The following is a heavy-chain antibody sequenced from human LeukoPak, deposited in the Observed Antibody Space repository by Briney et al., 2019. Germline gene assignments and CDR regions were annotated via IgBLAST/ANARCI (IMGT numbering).Heavy chain of an antibody. D-gene: IGHD6-19*01. CDR3: ARHRSSSGWLIDY. V-gene: IGHV4-59*08. Sequence: SETLSLTCTVSGGSISSYYWSWIRQPPGKGLEWIGYIYYSGSTNYNPSLKSRVTISVDTSKNQFSLKLSSVTAADTAVYYCARHRSSSGWLIDYWGQGTLVTVSS. J-gene: IGHJ4*02. CDR1: GGSISSYY. CDR2: IYYSGST.